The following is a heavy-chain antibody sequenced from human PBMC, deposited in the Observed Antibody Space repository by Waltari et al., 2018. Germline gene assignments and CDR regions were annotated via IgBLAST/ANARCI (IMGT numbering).Heavy chain of an antibody. J-gene: IGHJ4*02. V-gene: IGHV3-23*01. D-gene: IGHD6-19*01. CDR3: AKDQAAVAGLFDY. CDR1: GFTFSSYA. CDR2: ISGSGGST. Sequence: EVQLLESGGGLVQPGGSLRLSCAASGFTFSSYAMSWVRRAPGEGLEWVSAISGSGGSTYYADSVNGRFTISRDNSKNTLYLQMNSLRAEDTAVYYCAKDQAAVAGLFDYWGQGTLVTVSS.